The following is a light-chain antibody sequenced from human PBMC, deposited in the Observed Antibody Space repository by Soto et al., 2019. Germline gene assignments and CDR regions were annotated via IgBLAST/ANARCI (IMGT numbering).Light chain of an antibody. J-gene: IGLJ3*02. CDR3: SSYTRSNTRV. Sequence: QSALTQPASVSGSPGQSITISCTGTSSDVGAYNYVSWYQQHPGKAPKLMIFEVSYRPSGVSNRFSGSKSGNTASLTISGLQAEDEAEYYCSSYTRSNTRVFGGGTKLTVL. CDR2: EVS. V-gene: IGLV2-14*01. CDR1: SSDVGAYNY.